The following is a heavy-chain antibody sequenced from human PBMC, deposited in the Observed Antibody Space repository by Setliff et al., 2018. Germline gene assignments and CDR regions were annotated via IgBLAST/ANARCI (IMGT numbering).Heavy chain of an antibody. CDR1: GYSISGGYY. J-gene: IGHJ6*02. CDR2: IYHAGSP. CDR3: ARDEGSSYFYGMDA. D-gene: IGHD6-13*01. Sequence: SETLSLTCDVSGYSISGGYYWGWIRQPPGKGLEFIGSIYHAGSPQYNPSLESRATISADTSKNQFSLKLSSVTAADTAVYYCARDEGSSYFYGMDAWGQGTTVTVSS. V-gene: IGHV4-38-2*02.